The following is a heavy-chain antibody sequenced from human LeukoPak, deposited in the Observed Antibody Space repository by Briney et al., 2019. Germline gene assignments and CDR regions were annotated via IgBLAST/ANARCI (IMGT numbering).Heavy chain of an antibody. CDR3: GGGYDSSGYYSLFDY. V-gene: IGHV4-34*01. D-gene: IGHD3-22*01. Sequence: PSETLSLTCAVYGGSFSGYYWSWIRQPPGKGLEWIGEINHSGSTNYNPSLKSRVTISIDTSKNQFSLKLSSVTAADAAVYYCGGGYDSSGYYSLFDYWGQGTLVTVSS. J-gene: IGHJ4*02. CDR2: INHSGST. CDR1: GGSFSGYY.